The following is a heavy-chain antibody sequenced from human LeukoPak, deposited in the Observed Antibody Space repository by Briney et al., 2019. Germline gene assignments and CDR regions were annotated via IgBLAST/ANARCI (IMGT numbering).Heavy chain of an antibody. Sequence: SETLSLTCTVSGGSISSYYWSWIRQPARKGLEWIGRIYTSGSTNYNPSLKSRVTMSVDTSKNQFSLKLSSVTAADMAVYYCARDYDFWSGYFIGWYFDLWGRGTLVTLSS. J-gene: IGHJ2*01. D-gene: IGHD3-3*01. V-gene: IGHV4-4*07. CDR1: GGSISSYY. CDR3: ARDYDFWSGYFIGWYFDL. CDR2: IYTSGST.